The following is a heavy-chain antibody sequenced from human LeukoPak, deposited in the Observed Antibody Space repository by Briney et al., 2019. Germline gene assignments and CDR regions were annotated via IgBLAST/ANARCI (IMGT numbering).Heavy chain of an antibody. J-gene: IGHJ4*02. Sequence: GGSLRLSCAASGFTFSSYARSWVRQAPGKGLEWVSVISGSGGRTYYADSVKGRFTISRDNSKNTLYLQMNSLRAEDTAVYYCAKGLRYSSSSPFDYWGQGTLVTVSS. V-gene: IGHV3-23*01. D-gene: IGHD6-6*01. CDR1: GFTFSSYA. CDR3: AKGLRYSSSSPFDY. CDR2: ISGSGGRT.